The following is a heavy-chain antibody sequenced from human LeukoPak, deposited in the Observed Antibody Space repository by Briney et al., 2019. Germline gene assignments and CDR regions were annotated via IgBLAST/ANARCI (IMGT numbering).Heavy chain of an antibody. V-gene: IGHV4-59*08. CDR1: GGSISNYY. CDR3: ARHTAEKYNWFDR. Sequence: PSETLSLTCTVSGGSISNYYWSWIRQPPGKGLEWIGHIYYSGSTNYNPSLKSRVTISVDTSKNQFSLKLSSLTAADTAVYYCARHTAEKYNWFDRWGQGTLVTVSS. D-gene: IGHD5-24*01. J-gene: IGHJ5*02. CDR2: IYYSGST.